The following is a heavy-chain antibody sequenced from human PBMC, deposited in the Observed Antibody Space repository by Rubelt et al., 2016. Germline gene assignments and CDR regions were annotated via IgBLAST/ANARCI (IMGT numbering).Heavy chain of an antibody. V-gene: IGHV3-30*04. Sequence: AMHWVRQAPGKGLEWVAVISYDGSNKYYADSVKGRFTISRDNSKNTLYLQMNSLRAEDTAVYYCAKGSGAVRPSGFAFDIWGQGTMVTVSS. J-gene: IGHJ3*02. CDR2: ISYDGSNK. D-gene: IGHD6-6*01. CDR3: AKGSGAVRPSGFAFDI. CDR1: A.